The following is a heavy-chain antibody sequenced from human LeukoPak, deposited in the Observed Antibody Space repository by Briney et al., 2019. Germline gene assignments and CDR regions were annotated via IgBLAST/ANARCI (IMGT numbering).Heavy chain of an antibody. CDR3: AKDPSPYSSSWNHFDY. J-gene: IGHJ4*02. V-gene: IGHV3-23*01. D-gene: IGHD6-13*01. Sequence: GGSLRLSCAASGFTFSNYAMSWVRQAPGKGLEWVSAISGSGGSTYYADSVKGRFTISRDNSKNTLYLQMNSLRAEDTAVYYCAKDPSPYSSSWNHFDYWGQGTLVTVSS. CDR1: GFTFSNYA. CDR2: ISGSGGST.